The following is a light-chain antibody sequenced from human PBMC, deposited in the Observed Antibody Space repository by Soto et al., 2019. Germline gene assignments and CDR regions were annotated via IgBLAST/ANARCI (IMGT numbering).Light chain of an antibody. CDR2: SAS. V-gene: IGKV3-20*01. CDR3: QQYASSPLT. CDR1: QSISSLY. Sequence: EIVLTQSPGTLSLSPGERATLSCGTSQSISSLYLAWYQQKPGQAPSLLMYSASSRATGIPDRFSGSGSGTDFTLTISRLEPEDLAVYYCQQYASSPLTFGGGTKVEIK. J-gene: IGKJ4*01.